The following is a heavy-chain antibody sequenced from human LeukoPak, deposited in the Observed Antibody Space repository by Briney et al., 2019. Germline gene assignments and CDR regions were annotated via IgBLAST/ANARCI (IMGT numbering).Heavy chain of an antibody. CDR1: GFRFTNYA. CDR3: ARDYSNWNDVAYYMDV. J-gene: IGHJ6*03. Sequence: HLGGSLRLSCAASGFRFTNYAMTWVRQAPGEGLQWVSSITGSGGTTYYADSVKGRFTISRDNSKNTLFLQMNSLRAEDTAVYYCARDYSNWNDVAYYMDVWGKGTTVTVSS. CDR2: ITGSGGTT. D-gene: IGHD1-1*01. V-gene: IGHV3-23*01.